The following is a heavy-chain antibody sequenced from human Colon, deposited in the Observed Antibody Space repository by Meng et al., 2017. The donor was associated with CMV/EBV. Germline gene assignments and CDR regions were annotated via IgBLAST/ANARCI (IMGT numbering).Heavy chain of an antibody. Sequence: SETLSLTGTVSGASINNNTFYGAWIRQPPGKGLEWIGTAYYTGSTYYAPALKSRLTMSVDTSKNQVSLRLSSVTAADTAVYYCARLGGYCTSFSCRAQSFFAYWGQGILVTVSS. V-gene: IGHV4-39*07. D-gene: IGHD2-8*01. CDR2: AYYTGST. CDR1: GASINNNTFY. CDR3: ARLGGYCTSFSCRAQSFFAY. J-gene: IGHJ4*02.